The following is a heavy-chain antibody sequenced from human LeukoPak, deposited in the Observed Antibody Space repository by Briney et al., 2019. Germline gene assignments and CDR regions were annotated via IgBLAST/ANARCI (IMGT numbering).Heavy chain of an antibody. CDR1: GFPFSSYA. CDR2: ITGGGGST. J-gene: IGHJ4*02. D-gene: IGHD1-26*01. V-gene: IGHV3-23*01. Sequence: GGSLSLSCAASGFPFSSYAMSWVRQAPGKGLEWVSAITGGGGSTYYADSVKGRFTISSDNSKNTLYLQMNSLGAEDTAVYYCAKDIPLGARIVGATGYWGQGTLVTVSS. CDR3: AKDIPLGARIVGATGY.